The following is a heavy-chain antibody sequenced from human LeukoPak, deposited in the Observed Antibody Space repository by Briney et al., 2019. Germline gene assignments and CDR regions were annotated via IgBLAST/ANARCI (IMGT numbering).Heavy chain of an antibody. Sequence: SQTLSLTCTVSGGSISSGSYYWSWIRQPAGKGLEWIGRIYTSGSTNYNPSLKSRVTISVDTSKNQFSLKLSSVTAADTAVYYCARIEDVTRGYNHAYYFDYWGQGTLVTVSS. D-gene: IGHD5-18*01. CDR1: GGSISSGSYY. CDR3: ARIEDVTRGYNHAYYFDY. V-gene: IGHV4-61*02. CDR2: IYTSGST. J-gene: IGHJ4*02.